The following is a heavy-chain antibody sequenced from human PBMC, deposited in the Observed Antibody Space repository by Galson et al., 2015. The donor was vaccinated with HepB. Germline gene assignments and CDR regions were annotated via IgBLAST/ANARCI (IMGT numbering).Heavy chain of an antibody. D-gene: IGHD4-17*01. V-gene: IGHV1-69*13. CDR3: ASEATVTTYYGMDV. J-gene: IGHJ6*02. Sequence: SVKVSCKASGGTFSSYAISWVRQAPGQGLEWMGGIIPIFGTANYAQKFQGRVTITADESTSTAYMELSSLRSEDTAVYYCASEATVTTYYGMDVWGQGTTVTVSS. CDR2: IIPIFGTA. CDR1: GGTFSSYA.